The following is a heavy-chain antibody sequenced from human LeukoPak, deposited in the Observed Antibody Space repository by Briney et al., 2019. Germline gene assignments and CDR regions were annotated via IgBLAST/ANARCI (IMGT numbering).Heavy chain of an antibody. J-gene: IGHJ4*02. CDR1: GDSISTSYSY. CDR3: ARQTGVGLFILP. Sequence: SETLSLTCTVSGDSISTSYSYWGWIRRPPGRGLEWVGSIYYTGNAYSNSSLKSRVSMFVDTSKNQFSLILTSVTAADTAVYYCARQTGVGLFILPGGQGTLVTVSS. D-gene: IGHD3-3*01. CDR2: IYYTGNA. V-gene: IGHV4-39*01.